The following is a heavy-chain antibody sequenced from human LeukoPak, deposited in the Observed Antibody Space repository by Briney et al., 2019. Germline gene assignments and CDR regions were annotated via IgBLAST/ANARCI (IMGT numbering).Heavy chain of an antibody. Sequence: SVKVSCKASGGTFSSYAISWVRQAPGQGLEWMGGIIPIFGTANYAQKFQGRVTITTDESTSTAYMELSSLRFEDTAVYYCAIMVYAIRPNWFDPWGQGTLVTVSS. D-gene: IGHD2-8*01. CDR3: AIMVYAIRPNWFDP. J-gene: IGHJ5*02. V-gene: IGHV1-69*05. CDR2: IIPIFGTA. CDR1: GGTFSSYA.